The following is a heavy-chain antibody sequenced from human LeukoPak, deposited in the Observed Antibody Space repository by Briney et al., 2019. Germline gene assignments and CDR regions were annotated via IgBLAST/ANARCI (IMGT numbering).Heavy chain of an antibody. V-gene: IGHV4-39*07. D-gene: IGHD5-12*01. J-gene: IGHJ6*03. CDR2: INHSGST. CDR1: GGSISSSSYY. CDR3: ARTRGYSGYEYYYYYYMDV. Sequence: SSETLSLTCTVSGGSISSSSYYWGWIRQPPGKGLEWIGEINHSGSTNYNPSLKSRVTISVDTSKNQFSLKLSSVTAADTAVYYCARTRGYSGYEYYYYYYMDVWGKGTTVTVSS.